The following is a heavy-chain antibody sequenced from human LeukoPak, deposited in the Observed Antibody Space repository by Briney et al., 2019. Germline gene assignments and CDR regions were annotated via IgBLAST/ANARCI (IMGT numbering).Heavy chain of an antibody. J-gene: IGHJ4*02. V-gene: IGHV3-9*01. Sequence: GGSLRLSCAASGFTFDDYAMHWVRHAPGKGLEWVSGISWNSGSIGYADSVKGRFTISRDNAKNSLYLQMNSLRAEDTALYYCAKASLNDCGDYYDYWGQGTLVTVSS. D-gene: IGHD4-17*01. CDR2: ISWNSGSI. CDR3: AKASLNDCGDYYDY. CDR1: GFTFDDYA.